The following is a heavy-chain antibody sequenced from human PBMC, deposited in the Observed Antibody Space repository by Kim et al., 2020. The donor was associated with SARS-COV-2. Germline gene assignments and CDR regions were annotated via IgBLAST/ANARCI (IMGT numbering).Heavy chain of an antibody. CDR3: ARQPVLLWFGESPRLEWFDP. D-gene: IGHD3-10*01. CDR1: GGSISSSSYY. Sequence: SETLSLTCTVSGGSISSSSYYWGWIRQPPGKGLEWIGSIYYSGSTYYNPSLKSRVTISVDTSKNQFSLKLSSVTAADTAVYYCARQPVLLWFGESPRLEWFDPWGQGTLVTVSS. J-gene: IGHJ5*02. V-gene: IGHV4-39*01. CDR2: IYYSGST.